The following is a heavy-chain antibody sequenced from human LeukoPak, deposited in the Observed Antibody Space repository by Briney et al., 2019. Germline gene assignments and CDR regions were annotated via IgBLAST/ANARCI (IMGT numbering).Heavy chain of an antibody. CDR1: GGSFSGYY. J-gene: IGHJ4*02. CDR2: INHSGST. V-gene: IGHV4-34*01. D-gene: IGHD6-19*01. CDR3: AGSIAVAPHTIDY. Sequence: PSETLSLTCAVYGGSFSGYYWSWIRQPPGKGLEWIGEINHSGSTNYNPSLKSRVTISVDTSKNQFSLKLSSVTAADTAVYYCAGSIAVAPHTIDYWGQGTLVTVSS.